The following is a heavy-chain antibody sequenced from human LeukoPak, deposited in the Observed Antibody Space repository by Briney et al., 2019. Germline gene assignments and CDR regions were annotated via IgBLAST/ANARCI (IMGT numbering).Heavy chain of an antibody. J-gene: IGHJ4*02. Sequence: SETLSLTCAVYGGSFSGYYWSWIRQPPGKGLEWIGEINHSGSTNYNPSLKSRVTISVDTSKKQFSLKLSSVTAADTAVYYCARVGRDGYNSGYYFDYWGQGTLVTVSS. CDR3: ARVGRDGYNSGYYFDY. CDR1: GGSFSGYY. V-gene: IGHV4-34*01. D-gene: IGHD5-24*01. CDR2: INHSGST.